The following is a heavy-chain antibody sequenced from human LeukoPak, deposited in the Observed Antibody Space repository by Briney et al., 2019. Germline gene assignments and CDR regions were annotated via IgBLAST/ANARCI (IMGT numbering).Heavy chain of an antibody. CDR3: AREFLRVNAFDI. J-gene: IGHJ3*02. Sequence: SQTLSLTCTVSGGSISSGDYYWSWIRQPPGTGLEWIGYIYYSGSTYYKPSLKSRISMSVDMSKTQFSLKLRSVIAADTAVYFCAREFLRVNAFDIWGQGTMVTVSS. D-gene: IGHD4-17*01. CDR2: IYYSGST. CDR1: GGSISSGDYY. V-gene: IGHV4-30-4*08.